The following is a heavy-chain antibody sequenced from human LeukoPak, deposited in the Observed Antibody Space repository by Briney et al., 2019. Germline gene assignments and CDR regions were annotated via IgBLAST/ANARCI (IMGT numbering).Heavy chain of an antibody. D-gene: IGHD4-17*01. Sequence: AGGSLRLSCATSGITFNGSALHWVRQASRQGLEWVGRIRSKAHRYATAYAASVKGRFTVSRDDSKNMAYLQMNSLKTEDTAIYYCTRRHYGDYVVDNWGQGTLVTVSS. CDR1: GITFNGSA. J-gene: IGHJ4*02. V-gene: IGHV3-73*01. CDR3: TRRHYGDYVVDN. CDR2: IRSKAHRYAT.